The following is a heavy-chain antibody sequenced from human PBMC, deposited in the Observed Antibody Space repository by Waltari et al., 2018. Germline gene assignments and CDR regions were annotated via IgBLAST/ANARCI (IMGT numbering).Heavy chain of an antibody. D-gene: IGHD2-21*02. CDR2: INPNRGGT. V-gene: IGHV1-2*06. CDR1: GYTFTGYY. Sequence: QVQLVQSGAEVKKPGASVKVSCKASGYTFTGYYMHWVRQAPGQGLEWRGRINPNRGGTNYAQKFTGRVTMTRDTSISTAYMALSRLRSDDTAVYYCARTARSSRKLDYWGQGTLVTVSS. CDR3: ARTARSSRKLDY. J-gene: IGHJ4*02.